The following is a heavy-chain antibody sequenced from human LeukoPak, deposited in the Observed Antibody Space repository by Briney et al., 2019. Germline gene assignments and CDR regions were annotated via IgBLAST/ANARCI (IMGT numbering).Heavy chain of an antibody. Sequence: SETLSLTCAVSGASFSDSYWSWVRQSPEKGLEWMGEINNSGSTSYNPSLNSRVIMSVDRSKNQFSLRLTSVTAADTAVYYCARGRYGPRLGNWGQGTLVTVSS. CDR1: GASFSDSY. D-gene: IGHD3-16*01. J-gene: IGHJ4*02. CDR2: INNSGST. V-gene: IGHV4-34*01. CDR3: ARGRYGPRLGN.